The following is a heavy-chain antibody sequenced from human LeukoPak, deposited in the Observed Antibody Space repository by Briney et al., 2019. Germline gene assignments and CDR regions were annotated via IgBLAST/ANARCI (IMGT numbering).Heavy chain of an antibody. Sequence: GSLRLSCAPSLVTLISYWLHSGCPTPRERLVWVSRINSDGSSTSYADSVKGRFTISRDNAKNTLYLQMNSLRAEDTAVYYCATLKKVAFGMNYWGQGTLVTVSS. J-gene: IGHJ4*02. CDR1: LVTLISYW. CDR3: ATLKKVAFGMNY. D-gene: IGHD3-10*01. V-gene: IGHV3-74*01. CDR2: INSDGSST.